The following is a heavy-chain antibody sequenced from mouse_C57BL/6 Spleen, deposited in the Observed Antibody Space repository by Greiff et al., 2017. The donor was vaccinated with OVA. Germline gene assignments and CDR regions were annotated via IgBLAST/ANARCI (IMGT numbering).Heavy chain of an antibody. V-gene: IGHV1-55*01. CDR2: IYPGSGST. CDR3: AFRYYGSSPWFAY. CDR1: GYTFTSYW. J-gene: IGHJ3*01. D-gene: IGHD1-1*01. Sequence: QVQLQQSGAELVKPGASVKMSCKASGYTFTSYWITWVKQRPGQGLEWIGDIYPGSGSTNYNEKFKSKATLTVDTSSSTAYMQLSSLTSEDSAVYYCAFRYYGSSPWFAYWGQGTLVTVSA.